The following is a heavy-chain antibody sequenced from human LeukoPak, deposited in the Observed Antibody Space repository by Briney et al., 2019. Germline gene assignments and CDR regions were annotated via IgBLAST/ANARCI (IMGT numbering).Heavy chain of an antibody. J-gene: IGHJ4*02. Sequence: ASVKVSCKAPGYTFTGYYMHWVRQAPGQGLEWMGRINPNSGGTNYAQKFQGRVTMTRDTSISTAYMELSRLRSDDTAVYYCARVPEWFGELLEHFDYWGQGTLVTVSS. D-gene: IGHD3-10*01. CDR2: INPNSGGT. V-gene: IGHV1-2*06. CDR1: GYTFTGYY. CDR3: ARVPEWFGELLEHFDY.